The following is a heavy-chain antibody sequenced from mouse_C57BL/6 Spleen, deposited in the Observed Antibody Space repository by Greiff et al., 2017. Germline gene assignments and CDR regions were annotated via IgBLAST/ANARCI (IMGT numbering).Heavy chain of an antibody. CDR3: AGPNSGYFDV. V-gene: IGHV1-72*01. D-gene: IGHD4-1*01. CDR2: IDPTRGGT. CDR1: GYTFTSYW. Sequence: QVQLQQPGAELVMPGASVKLSCKASGYTFTSYWMHWVKQRPGRGLEWIGRIDPTRGGTKYNEKFKSKATLTVDKPSSTAYMQLSSLTSEDSAVYYCAGPNSGYFDVWGTGTTVTVSS. J-gene: IGHJ1*03.